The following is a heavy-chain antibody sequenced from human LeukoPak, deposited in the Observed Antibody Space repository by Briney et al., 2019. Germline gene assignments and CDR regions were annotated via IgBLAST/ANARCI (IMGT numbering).Heavy chain of an antibody. CDR2: ILSDGRKE. V-gene: IGHV3-33*01. J-gene: IGHJ2*01. CDR1: GFTFSSYG. D-gene: IGHD4-17*01. Sequence: GGSLRLSCAASGFTFSSYGMHWVRQAPGKGLEWVAVILSDGRKEFYTDSVKGRFTISRDNSKNTLYLQMNSLRAEDTAVYYCARDTTTVTTTDDWYFDLWGRSTLVTVSS. CDR3: ARDTTTVTTTDDWYFDL.